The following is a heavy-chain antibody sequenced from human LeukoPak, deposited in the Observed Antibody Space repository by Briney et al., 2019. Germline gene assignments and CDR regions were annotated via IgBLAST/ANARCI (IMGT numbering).Heavy chain of an antibody. CDR2: ISYDGSNK. CDR1: EFTFSSYA. J-gene: IGHJ4*02. Sequence: GGSLGLSCAASEFTFSSYAMHWVRQAPGKGLEWVSIISYDGSNKYYADSVKGRFTISRDNSKNTLYLQMNSLRAEDTAVYYCANVPSGSYPDWYWGQGTLVTVSS. D-gene: IGHD1-26*01. CDR3: ANVPSGSYPDWY. V-gene: IGHV3-30*04.